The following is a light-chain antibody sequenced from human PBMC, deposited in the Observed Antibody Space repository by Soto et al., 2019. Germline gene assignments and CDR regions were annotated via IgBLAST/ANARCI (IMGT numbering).Light chain of an antibody. CDR2: AAS. CDR3: PNYNSDPFN. CDR1: QGISNY. J-gene: IGKJ3*01. Sequence: DIQMTQSPSSLSASVGDRVTITCRASQGISNYLAWYQQKPGKVPKLLIYAASTLQSGVPSRFSGSGSGTDFTLTITSLQPEEVATEYDPNYNSDPFNFGPGTKVDIK. V-gene: IGKV1-27*01.